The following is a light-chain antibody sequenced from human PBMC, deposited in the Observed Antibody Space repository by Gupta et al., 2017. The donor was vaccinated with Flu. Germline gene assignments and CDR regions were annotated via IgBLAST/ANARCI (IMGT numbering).Light chain of an antibody. CDR3: MQGTHWHWT. CDR1: QSLGHTDGNTY. Sequence: VTIGKPASICCRSSQSLGHTDGNTYLNWFQQRPGQSPRRLIYKVSNRDYGVPDRFSGSGSGTDFTLKISRVEAEDVGIYYCMQGTHWHWTFGQGTKVEIK. V-gene: IGKV2-30*02. J-gene: IGKJ1*01. CDR2: KVS.